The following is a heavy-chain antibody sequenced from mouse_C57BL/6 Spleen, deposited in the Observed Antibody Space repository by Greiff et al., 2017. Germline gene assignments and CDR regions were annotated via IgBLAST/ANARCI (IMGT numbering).Heavy chain of an antibody. J-gene: IGHJ1*03. V-gene: IGHV5-4*01. CDR2: ISDGGSYT. CDR1: GFTFSSYA. CDR3: ARECSAIYCDV. Sequence: EVHLVESGGGLVKPGGSLKLSCAASGFTFSSYAMSWVRQTPEKRLEWVATISDGGSYTYYPDNVKGRFTISRDNAKNNLYLQMSHLKSEDTAMYYCARECSAIYCDVGRRENTVSVFS.